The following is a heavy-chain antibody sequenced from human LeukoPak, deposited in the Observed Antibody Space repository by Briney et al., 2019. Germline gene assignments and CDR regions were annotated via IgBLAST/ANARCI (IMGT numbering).Heavy chain of an antibody. V-gene: IGHV3-23*01. D-gene: IGHD6-19*01. CDR2: ISGSGGST. CDR3: AKDAPRTEKQWLVLGGY. CDR1: GFTFSSYA. Sequence: PGGSLRLSCAASGFTFSSYAMSWVRQAPGKGLEWVSAISGSGGSTYYADSVKGRFTISRDNSKNTLYLQMNSLRAEDTAVYYCAKDAPRTEKQWLVLGGYWGQGTLVTVSS. J-gene: IGHJ4*02.